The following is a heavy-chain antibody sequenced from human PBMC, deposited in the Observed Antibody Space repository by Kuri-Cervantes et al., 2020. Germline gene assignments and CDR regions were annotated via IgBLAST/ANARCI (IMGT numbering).Heavy chain of an antibody. CDR2: IYHSGST. V-gene: IGHV4-4*02. D-gene: IGHD2-21*02. Sequence: SETLSLTCAVSGGSISSSNWWSWVRQPPGKGLEWIGEIYHSGSTNYNPSLKSRVTISVDKSKNQFSLKLSSVTAADTAVYYCAREATSVVTAANYFDYWGQGSLVTVSS. CDR1: GGSISSSNW. J-gene: IGHJ4*02. CDR3: AREATSVVTAANYFDY.